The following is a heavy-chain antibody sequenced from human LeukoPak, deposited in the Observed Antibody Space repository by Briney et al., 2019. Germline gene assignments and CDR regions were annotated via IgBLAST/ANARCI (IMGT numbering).Heavy chain of an antibody. Sequence: SETLSLTCAVYGGSLSGYYWSWIRQPPGKGLECIGNIHYSGSTNSNPSLKSRLTISLDTSKNELSLKLSSVTAADTAVYYCARDPGYSSPRGDYWGQGTLVTVSS. D-gene: IGHD5-18*01. CDR2: IHYSGST. CDR3: ARDPGYSSPRGDY. V-gene: IGHV4-59*12. J-gene: IGHJ4*02. CDR1: GGSLSGYY.